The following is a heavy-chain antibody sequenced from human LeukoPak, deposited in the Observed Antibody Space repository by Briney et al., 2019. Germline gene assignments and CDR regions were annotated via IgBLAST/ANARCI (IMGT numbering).Heavy chain of an antibody. J-gene: IGHJ6*03. Sequence: ASEALSLTCTVSGGSISPYYWSWIRQSPGKGLEWIAHIYYTGISDHNPSLKSRVTISVDTSKNQFSLKLSSVTAADTAVYYCARYPPMVRGVIFYYYMDVWGKGTTVTVSS. V-gene: IGHV4-59*01. CDR2: IYYTGIS. CDR1: GGSISPYY. D-gene: IGHD3-10*01. CDR3: ARYPPMVRGVIFYYYMDV.